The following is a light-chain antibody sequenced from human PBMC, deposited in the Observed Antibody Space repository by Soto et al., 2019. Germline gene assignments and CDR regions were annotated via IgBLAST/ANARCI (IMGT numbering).Light chain of an antibody. CDR1: SSDIGGYNY. CDR3: SSYTGASALYV. V-gene: IGLV2-14*03. Sequence: QSALTQPASVSGSPGQSITISCTGTSSDIGGYNYVAWYQQHLGKAPKLIIYNVAVRPSGVSNRFSGSQSGNTASLAISGLQPEDEAHYYCSSYTGASALYVFGTGTKLTVL. J-gene: IGLJ1*01. CDR2: NVA.